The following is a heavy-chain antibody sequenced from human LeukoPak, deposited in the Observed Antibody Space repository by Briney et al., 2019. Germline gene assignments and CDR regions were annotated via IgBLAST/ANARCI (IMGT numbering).Heavy chain of an antibody. CDR3: AREGGLDSSSELVFFDQ. CDR1: GGSITSYY. V-gene: IGHV4-59*01. Sequence: PSETLSLTCTVSGGSITSYYWSWIRQPPGKGLEWIGYISYSGNTDYNPSLKSRVIISVDTSKNQFSLKLSSVNAADTAVYYCAREGGLDSSSELVFFDQRGQGTLVTVSS. D-gene: IGHD6-6*01. J-gene: IGHJ4*02. CDR2: ISYSGNT.